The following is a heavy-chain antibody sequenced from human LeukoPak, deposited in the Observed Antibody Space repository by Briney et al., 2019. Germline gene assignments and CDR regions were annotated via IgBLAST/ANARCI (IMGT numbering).Heavy chain of an antibody. J-gene: IGHJ1*01. V-gene: IGHV3-53*01. CDR2: IYSGNST. D-gene: IGHD6-19*01. Sequence: GGSLSLSCAASGFTVSSNYMSWVRQAPGKGLEWVSVIYSGNSTYYADSVKGRFTISRDNSKNTLYLQMNSLRAEDTAVYYCARDRIAVAGTYFRHWGQGTLVTVSS. CDR3: ARDRIAVAGTYFRH. CDR1: GFTVSSNY.